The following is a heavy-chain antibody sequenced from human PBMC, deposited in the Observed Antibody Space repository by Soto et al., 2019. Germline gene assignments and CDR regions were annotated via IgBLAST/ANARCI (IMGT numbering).Heavy chain of an antibody. CDR1: GFSFRNAW. CDR2: IKSKADGGAT. J-gene: IGHJ4*02. Sequence: EVQLVESGGGLVKPGGSPRLSCAASGFSFRNAWMNWVRQAPGKGLEWVGRIKSKADGGATDYAAPVKGRFTISRDDSENMLYLQMNSLKTEDTAVYYCATDRVSGSGAIDYWGQGTLVTVSS. V-gene: IGHV3-15*07. CDR3: ATDRVSGSGAIDY. D-gene: IGHD3-10*01.